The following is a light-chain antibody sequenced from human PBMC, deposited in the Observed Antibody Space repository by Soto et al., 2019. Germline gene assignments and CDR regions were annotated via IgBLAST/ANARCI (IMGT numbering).Light chain of an antibody. CDR1: SSDVGGYNY. V-gene: IGLV2-14*01. CDR3: SSYTSSSTLYV. Sequence: QSALAQPASVSGSPGQSITISCTGTSSDVGGYNYVSWYQQHPGKAPKLMTYEVSNRPSGVSNRFSGSKSGNTASLTISGPQAEDEADYYCSSYTSSSTLYVLGTGTKV. J-gene: IGLJ1*01. CDR2: EVS.